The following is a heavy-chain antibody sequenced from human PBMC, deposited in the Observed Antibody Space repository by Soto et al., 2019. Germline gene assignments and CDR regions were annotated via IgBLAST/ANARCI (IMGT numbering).Heavy chain of an antibody. D-gene: IGHD5-18*01. CDR3: ARDKGPELWLRVTDAFDI. CDR2: TYYRSKWYN. J-gene: IGHJ3*02. CDR1: GDSVSSNSAA. Sequence: SPTLSLTCAISGDSVSSNSAAWNWIRQSPSRGLEWLGRTYYRSKWYNDYAVSVKSRITINPDKSKNQFSLQLNSVTPEDTAVYYCARDKGPELWLRVTDAFDIWGQGTMVTVSS. V-gene: IGHV6-1*01.